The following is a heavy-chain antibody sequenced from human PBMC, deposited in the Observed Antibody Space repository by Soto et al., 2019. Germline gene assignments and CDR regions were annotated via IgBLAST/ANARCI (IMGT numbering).Heavy chain of an antibody. D-gene: IGHD1-26*01. CDR1: GFTFSSYG. Sequence: GGSLRLSCAASGFTFSSYGMHWVRQAPGKGLEWVAVIWYDGSNKYYADSVKGRFTISSDNSKNTLYLQMNSLRAEDTAVYYCARDRRKWELRDHYYYGMDVWGQGTTVTV. CDR3: ARDRRKWELRDHYYYGMDV. J-gene: IGHJ6*02. CDR2: IWYDGSNK. V-gene: IGHV3-33*01.